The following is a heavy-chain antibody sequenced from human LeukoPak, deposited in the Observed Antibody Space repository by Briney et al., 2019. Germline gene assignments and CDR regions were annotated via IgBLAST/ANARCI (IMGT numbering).Heavy chain of an antibody. CDR1: GGSISSYY. Sequence: PSQTLSLTCTVSGGSISSYYWSWIRQPAGKGLEWIGRIYTSGSTNYNPSLKSRVTMSVDTSKNQFSLKLSSVTAADTAVYYCARDGGGYDSNWFDPWGQGTLVTISS. V-gene: IGHV4-4*07. D-gene: IGHD5-12*01. J-gene: IGHJ5*02. CDR3: ARDGGGYDSNWFDP. CDR2: IYTSGST.